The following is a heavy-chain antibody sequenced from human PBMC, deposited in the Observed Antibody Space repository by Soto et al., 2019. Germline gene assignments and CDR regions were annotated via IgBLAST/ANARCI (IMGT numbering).Heavy chain of an antibody. D-gene: IGHD3-9*01. CDR1: GRPISSYY. CDR2: IYYSGST. V-gene: IGHV4-59*01. CDR3: AKAISTGYNILTGYYMDY. Sequence: PSETLSLTCTVSGRPISSYYLSWLRQPPEKGLEWIGYIYYSGSTSYNPSLKSRVTISVDTSKNQFSLKLNSMTAADAAVYYCAKAISTGYNILTGYYMDYWGQGSLVTVSS. J-gene: IGHJ4*02.